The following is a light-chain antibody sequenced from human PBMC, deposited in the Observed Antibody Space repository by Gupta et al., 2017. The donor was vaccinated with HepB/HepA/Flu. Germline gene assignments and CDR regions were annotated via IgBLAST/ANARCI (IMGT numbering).Light chain of an antibody. Sequence: QSALTQPASVSGSPGQSITISCTGTSNDIGAYNYVSWYQQYPGKAPKLMIYDVSNRPSGVSNLFSGSKSGNTASLTISGLQAEDEADYYCCSYTTITTRVFGGGTKLTVL. CDR2: DVS. J-gene: IGLJ2*01. V-gene: IGLV2-14*01. CDR1: SNDIGAYNY. CDR3: CSYTTITTRV.